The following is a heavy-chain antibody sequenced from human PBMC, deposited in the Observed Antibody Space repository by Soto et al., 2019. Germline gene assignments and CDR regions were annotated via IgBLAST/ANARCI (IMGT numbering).Heavy chain of an antibody. J-gene: IGHJ4*02. CDR2: ISSSGSTI. Sequence: QVQLVESGGGLVKPGGSLRLSCAASGFTFSDYCMSWIRQAPGKGLEWISYISSSGSTIYIADSVRGRFTISRDNVKNSLYLQMNSLRAEDTAVYYCARDDGYNYRVDSWGQGTLVTVSS. CDR3: ARDDGYNYRVDS. CDR1: GFTFSDYC. D-gene: IGHD5-12*01. V-gene: IGHV3-11*01.